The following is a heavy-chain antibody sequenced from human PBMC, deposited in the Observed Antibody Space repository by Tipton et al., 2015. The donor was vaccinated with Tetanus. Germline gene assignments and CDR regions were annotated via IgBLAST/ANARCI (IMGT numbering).Heavy chain of an antibody. CDR2: ISGSRLTP. J-gene: IGHJ6*04. V-gene: IGHV3-23*01. CDR3: AKEALGVLNL. D-gene: IGHD1-14*01. Sequence: AVSGFTFTSYTMNWVRQAPGNGLEWVAAISGSRLTPYYADSVKGRFTISRDNSKNTVSLQLNSLRADDTAIYYCAKEALGVLNLWGKGTTVIVSS. CDR1: GFTFTSYT.